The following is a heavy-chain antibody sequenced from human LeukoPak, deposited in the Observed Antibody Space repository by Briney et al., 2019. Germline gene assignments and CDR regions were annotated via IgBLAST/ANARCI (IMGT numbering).Heavy chain of an antibody. D-gene: IGHD1-26*01. CDR1: GYTFTSYY. J-gene: IGHJ4*02. V-gene: IGHV1-46*01. CDR3: ARGGRDLLFPFDY. Sequence: ASVKVSCKASGYTFTSYYVHWVRQAPGQGLEWMGIINASSGTTTFAQMFQGRVTMTRDTSTGTVYMELSSLRSEDTAVYYCARGGRDLLFPFDYWGQGTLVTVSS. CDR2: INASSGTT.